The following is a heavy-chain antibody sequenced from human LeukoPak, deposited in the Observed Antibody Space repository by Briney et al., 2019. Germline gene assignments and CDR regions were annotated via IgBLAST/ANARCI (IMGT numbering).Heavy chain of an antibody. V-gene: IGHV3-11*06. CDR2: IGSWSTYT. D-gene: IGHD6-13*01. J-gene: IGHJ6*04. CDR3: ARDKESSGWYLTPYYSGMDV. Sequence: PGGSLRLSCAASGFTFSDYDMTWIRQAPGKGVEGISYIGSWSTYTHYGVSVKGRFTSSRDTVKNSLYLKMNSLRAEDTAVYYCARDKESSGWYLTPYYSGMDVWGKGTTVTVSS. CDR1: GFTFSDYD.